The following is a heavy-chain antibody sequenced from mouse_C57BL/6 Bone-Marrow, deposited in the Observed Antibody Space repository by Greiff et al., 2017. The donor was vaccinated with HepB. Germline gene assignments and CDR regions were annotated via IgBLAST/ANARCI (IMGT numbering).Heavy chain of an antibody. CDR2: INPSSGYT. J-gene: IGHJ2*01. CDR3: AEGGITTVVAPYYFDY. D-gene: IGHD1-1*01. CDR1: GYTFTSYW. V-gene: IGHV1-7*01. Sequence: LVESGAELAKPGASVKLSCKASGYTFTSYWMHWVKQRPGQGLEWIGYINPSSGYTKYNQKFKDKATLTADKSSSTAYMQLSSLTYEDSAVYYCAEGGITTVVAPYYFDYWGQGTTLTVSS.